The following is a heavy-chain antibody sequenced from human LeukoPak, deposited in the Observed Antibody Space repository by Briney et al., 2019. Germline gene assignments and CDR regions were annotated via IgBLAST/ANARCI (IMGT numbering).Heavy chain of an antibody. D-gene: IGHD1-1*01. Sequence: ASVKVSCKASGYTFTGYYMHWVRQAPGQGLEGMGWINPNSGGTNYAQKFQGWVTMTRDTSISTAYMELSRLRSDDTAVYYCARGGRGTTGAFDIWGQGTMVTVSS. J-gene: IGHJ3*02. CDR3: ARGGRGTTGAFDI. V-gene: IGHV1-2*04. CDR2: INPNSGGT. CDR1: GYTFTGYY.